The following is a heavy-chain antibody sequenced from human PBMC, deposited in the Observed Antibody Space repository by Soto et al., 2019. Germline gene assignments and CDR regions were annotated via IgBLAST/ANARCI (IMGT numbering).Heavy chain of an antibody. CDR1: GFTFSSYA. V-gene: IGHV3-23*01. J-gene: IGHJ4*02. CDR3: AKTPAYYDILTGTLGYYFDC. Sequence: GGSVRLSCAASGFTFSSYAMSWVRQAPGKGLEWVSTISGSGDSTYFADSVKGRFTISRDNSKNTLYLQMNSLRAEDTAVYYCAKTPAYYDILTGTLGYYFDCWGQGT. D-gene: IGHD3-9*01. CDR2: ISGSGDST.